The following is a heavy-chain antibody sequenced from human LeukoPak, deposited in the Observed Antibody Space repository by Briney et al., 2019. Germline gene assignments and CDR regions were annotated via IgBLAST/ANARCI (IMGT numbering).Heavy chain of an antibody. D-gene: IGHD3-22*01. V-gene: IGHV3-43*02. CDR2: ISGGGGST. Sequence: PGGSLRLSCAASGFTFDDYAMHWVRQASGKGLEWVSLISGGGGSTYYADSVKGRFTISRDNSKNSLYLQMNSLRAEDTALYYCAKADYYDSSGFFDYWGQGTLVTVSS. CDR3: AKADYYDSSGFFDY. CDR1: GFTFDDYA. J-gene: IGHJ4*02.